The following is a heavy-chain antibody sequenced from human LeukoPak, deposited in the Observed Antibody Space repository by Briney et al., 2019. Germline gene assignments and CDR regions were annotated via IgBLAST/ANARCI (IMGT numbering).Heavy chain of an antibody. V-gene: IGHV3-30-3*01. D-gene: IGHD3-22*01. CDR1: GFTFSNYA. CDR2: TSYDGNNK. Sequence: PGGSLRLSCAASGFTFSNYAMYWVRQAPGKGLEWLAVTSYDGNNKYYADSVKGRFTLSRDNSKNTLYLQMNSLRAEDTALYFCARSPRGDNSGYYFDYWGQGSLVTVSS. J-gene: IGHJ4*02. CDR3: ARSPRGDNSGYYFDY.